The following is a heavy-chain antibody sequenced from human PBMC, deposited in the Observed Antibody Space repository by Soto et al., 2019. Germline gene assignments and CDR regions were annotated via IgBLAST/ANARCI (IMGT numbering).Heavy chain of an antibody. CDR1: GGTFNTYA. Sequence: SVKVSCKTSGGTFNTYAISWVRQAPGQGLEWVGGIIPIFGKATYSQNFQDRVTITADKSTSTVYMELSSLRSEDTAVFYCARPSGDIVVLPAARFSRYYGMDVWGQGTTVTVSS. V-gene: IGHV1-69*06. J-gene: IGHJ6*02. CDR2: IIPIFGKA. D-gene: IGHD2-2*01. CDR3: ARPSGDIVVLPAARFSRYYGMDV.